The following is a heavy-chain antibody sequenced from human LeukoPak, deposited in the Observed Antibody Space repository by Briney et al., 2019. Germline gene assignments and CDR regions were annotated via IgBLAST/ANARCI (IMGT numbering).Heavy chain of an antibody. D-gene: IGHD3-16*01. CDR2: IKQDGSEK. J-gene: IGHJ4*02. Sequence: GGSLRLSCAASGFTFSSYWMSWVRQAPGKGLEWVANIKQDGSEKYYVDSVKGRFTISRDNAKNSLYLQMNSLRAEDTAVYYCARRVPNQVITDYFDYWGQGTLVTVSS. CDR3: ARRVPNQVITDYFDY. V-gene: IGHV3-7*01. CDR1: GFTFSSYW.